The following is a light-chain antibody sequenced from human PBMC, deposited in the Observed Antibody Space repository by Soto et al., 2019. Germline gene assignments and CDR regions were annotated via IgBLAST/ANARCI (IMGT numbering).Light chain of an antibody. CDR1: QSVSNNY. V-gene: IGKV3-11*01. CDR2: GAS. CDR3: QQRSSWPFT. J-gene: IGKJ3*01. Sequence: EIVLTQSPGTLSLSPGERATLSCRASQSVSNNYLAWYQQKPGQAPRLLIYGASNRATGIPARFSGGGSGTDFTLSISSLEPEDFAVYYCQQRSSWPFTLGPGTKVDIK.